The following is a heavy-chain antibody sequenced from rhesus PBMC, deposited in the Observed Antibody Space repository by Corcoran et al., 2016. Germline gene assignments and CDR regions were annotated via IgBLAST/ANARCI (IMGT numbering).Heavy chain of an antibody. Sequence: QVQLQESGPGLVKPSETLSLPCAVSGASISSYWWSWIRQPPGKGLEWIGEIKGNRGSTYYTPPLKSRVTISKDASKNQFSLKLSSVTAADTAVYYCARGLVGSQGSWGQGVVVTVSS. CDR3: ARGLVGSQGS. J-gene: IGHJ6*01. CDR1: GASISSYW. V-gene: IGHV4-80*01. D-gene: IGHD3-34*01. CDR2: IKGNRGST.